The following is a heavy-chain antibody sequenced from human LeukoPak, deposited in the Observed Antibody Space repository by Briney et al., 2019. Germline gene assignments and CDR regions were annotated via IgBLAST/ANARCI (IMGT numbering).Heavy chain of an antibody. CDR1: GFTFSSYW. CDR3: VRDYVPAASDY. J-gene: IGHJ4*02. Sequence: GGSLRLSCAASGFTFSSYWMHWVRQAPGKGLVWISRINRDGSRTTYADSVKGRFTISRVNANNTLYLQMNNLRVEDTAVYYCVRDYVPAASDYWGQGTLVTVSS. CDR2: INRDGSRT. V-gene: IGHV3-74*01. D-gene: IGHD2-2*01.